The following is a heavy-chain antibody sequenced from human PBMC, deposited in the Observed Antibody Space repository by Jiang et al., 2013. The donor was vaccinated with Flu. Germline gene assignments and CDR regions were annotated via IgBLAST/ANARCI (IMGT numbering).Heavy chain of an antibody. J-gene: IGHJ4*02. CDR2: INPNNGGT. CDR3: ARGLPALYYFDS. CDR1: GHPFTNFY. D-gene: IGHD2-15*01. V-gene: IGHV1-2*04. Sequence: VKVSCKASGHPFTNFYIHWVRQAPGQGLEWMGRINPNNGGTVYAQKFQGWVTMTRDTSISTAYMDLRSLKSDDTAVYYCARGLPALYYFDSWGQGTLVTVSS.